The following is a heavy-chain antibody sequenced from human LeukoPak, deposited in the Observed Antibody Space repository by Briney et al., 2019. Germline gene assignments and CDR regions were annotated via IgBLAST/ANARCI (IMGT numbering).Heavy chain of an antibody. J-gene: IGHJ3*02. CDR2: INWNGGST. CDR1: GFTFDGYG. D-gene: IGHD1-26*01. CDR3: ARDKEVGAATAFDI. V-gene: IGHV3-20*04. Sequence: GGSLRLSCAASGFTFDGYGMSWVRQAPGKGLEWVSGINWNGGSTGYADSVKGRFTISRDNAKNSLYLQMNSLRAEDTALYYCARDKEVGAATAFDIWGQGTMVTVSS.